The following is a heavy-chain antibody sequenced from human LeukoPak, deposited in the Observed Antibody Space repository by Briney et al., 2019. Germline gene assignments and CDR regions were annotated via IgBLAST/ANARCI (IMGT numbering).Heavy chain of an antibody. J-gene: IGHJ4*02. D-gene: IGHD3-3*01. CDR2: ISSSSSTI. CDR1: GFTFSTYA. Sequence: GGSLRLSCAASGFTFSTYALNWVRQSPGKGLEWLSYISSSSSTIYYADSVRGRFTFSRDESRNTVYLQMNNLRVEDTAVYFCAKASWVSSADAVLWGQGTVVTVSS. CDR3: AKASWVSSADAVL. V-gene: IGHV3-48*01.